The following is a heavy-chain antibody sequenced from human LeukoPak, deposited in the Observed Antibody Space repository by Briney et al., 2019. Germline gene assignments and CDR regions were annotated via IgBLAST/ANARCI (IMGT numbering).Heavy chain of an antibody. D-gene: IGHD2-2*01. J-gene: IGHJ6*02. Sequence: PGGSPRLSCAASGFTFSSYEMNWVRQAPGKGLEWVSYISSSGSTIYYADSVKGRFTISRDNAKNSLYLQMNSLRAEDTAVYYCARDCSSTSCLKHYYYYYGMDVWGQGTTVTVSS. CDR2: ISSSGSTI. CDR1: GFTFSSYE. V-gene: IGHV3-48*03. CDR3: ARDCSSTSCLKHYYYYYGMDV.